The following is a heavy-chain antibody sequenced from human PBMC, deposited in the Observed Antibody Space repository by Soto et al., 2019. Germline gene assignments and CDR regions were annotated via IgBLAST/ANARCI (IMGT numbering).Heavy chain of an antibody. CDR3: ARGWGPYYYYGMDV. D-gene: IGHD3-16*01. CDR1: GFTFSSYA. J-gene: IGHJ6*02. V-gene: IGHV3-30-3*01. CDR2: ISYEGSNK. Sequence: QVQLVESGGGVVQPGRSLRLSCAASGFTFSSYAMHWVRQAPGKGLEWVAVISYEGSNKYYADSVKGRFTISRDNSKNTLYLQMNRLRAEDTAVYYCARGWGPYYYYGMDVWGQGTTVTVSS.